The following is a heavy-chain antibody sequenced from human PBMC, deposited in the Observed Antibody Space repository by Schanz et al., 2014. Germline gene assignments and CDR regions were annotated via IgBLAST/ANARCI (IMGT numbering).Heavy chain of an antibody. CDR1: GDSIGTYQ. V-gene: IGHV4-59*08. Sequence: QVQLQESGPGLVKPSETLSLTCTVSGDSIGTYQWSWIRQPPGKGLEWIGYVYHSGVTTYKSSLKSRVSITVDTKKTQFSLNQTSVTAADTAVYYCARSTYDFWSAFDYWGQGILVAVSS. D-gene: IGHD3-3*01. CDR3: ARSTYDFWSAFDY. J-gene: IGHJ4*02. CDR2: VYHSGVT.